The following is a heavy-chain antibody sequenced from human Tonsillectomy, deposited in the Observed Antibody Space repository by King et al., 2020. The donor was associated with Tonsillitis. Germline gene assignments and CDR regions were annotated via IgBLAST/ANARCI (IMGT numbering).Heavy chain of an antibody. V-gene: IGHV4-31*01. CDR1: GGSISSSGYY. CDR3: AGGFIVGANTDAFDI. Sequence: VQLQESGPGLVKPSQTLSLTCTVSGGSISSSGYYWSWIRQYPGKGLEWIAYIYYGGTTYSNPTLKSLVTISVDTSKNEFSLNLSSVTAADTAVYYCAGGFIVGANTDAFDIWGQGTLVTVSS. CDR2: IYYGGTT. D-gene: IGHD1-26*01. J-gene: IGHJ3*02.